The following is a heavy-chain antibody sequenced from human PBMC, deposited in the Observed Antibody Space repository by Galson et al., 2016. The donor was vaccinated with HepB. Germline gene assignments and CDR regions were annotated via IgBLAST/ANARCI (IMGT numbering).Heavy chain of an antibody. Sequence: QSGAEVKKPGNSLKISCKASGYNFSKYWIGWVRQMPGKGLEWMGIIYPGDSDTRYSPSFQGQVTISADKSTTTVYLHWSRLMASDTAMYYCVTLVAWGQGTLVTVSS. V-gene: IGHV5-51*01. CDR1: GYNFSKYW. J-gene: IGHJ4*02. D-gene: IGHD5-12*01. CDR3: VTLVA. CDR2: IYPGDSDT.